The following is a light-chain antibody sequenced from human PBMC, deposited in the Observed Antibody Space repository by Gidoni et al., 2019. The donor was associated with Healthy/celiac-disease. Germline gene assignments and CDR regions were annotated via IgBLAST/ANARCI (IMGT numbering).Light chain of an antibody. Sequence: QSVLTPPPSVSRAPGQTVTISCTGRSSNIGAGYDVHWYQPLPGTAPKRLIYGNSNRPSGVPDRFSGSKSGTSASLAITGLQAEDEADYYCQSYDSSLSGHVVFGGGTKLTVL. J-gene: IGLJ2*01. CDR3: QSYDSSLSGHVV. CDR2: GNS. V-gene: IGLV1-40*01. CDR1: SSNIGAGYD.